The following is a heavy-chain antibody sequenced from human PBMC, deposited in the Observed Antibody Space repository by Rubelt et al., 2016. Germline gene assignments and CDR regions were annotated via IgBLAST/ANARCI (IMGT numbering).Heavy chain of an antibody. J-gene: IGHJ3*02. Sequence: EVQLVQSGAEVKKPGESLKISCKGSGYSFTSYWIGWVRQMPGKGLEWMGIIYPGDSDTRYGPSFQGQVTILAGKSISTAYLQWSSLKASDTAMYYCASLSSSSHDAFDIWGQGTMVTVSS. CDR3: ASLSSSSHDAFDI. V-gene: IGHV5-51*01. CDR2: IYPGDSDT. CDR1: GYSFTSYW. D-gene: IGHD6-6*01.